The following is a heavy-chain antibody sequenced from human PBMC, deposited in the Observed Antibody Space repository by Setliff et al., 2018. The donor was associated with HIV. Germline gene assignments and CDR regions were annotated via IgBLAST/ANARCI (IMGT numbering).Heavy chain of an antibody. J-gene: IGHJ3*02. CDR2: IYYTGST. CDR1: SGSISSGGYF. V-gene: IGHV4-31*03. CDR3: AKLSRLTSLRNAFDI. Sequence: PSETLSLTCTVSSGSISSGGYFWGWIRQHPGKGLEWIGYIYYTGSTYYNPSLESRVTISIDTSKNQFSLNLSSVTAADSAVYYCAKLSRLTSLRNAFDIWGQGAVVTVSS. D-gene: IGHD3-10*01.